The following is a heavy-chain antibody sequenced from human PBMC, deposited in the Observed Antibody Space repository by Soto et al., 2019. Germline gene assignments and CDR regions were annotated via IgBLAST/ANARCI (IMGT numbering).Heavy chain of an antibody. CDR3: ATSRDGPGEC. Sequence: EVQVVESGGGLVQPGGSLRLSCVASEVSFTNYWMAWVRQAPGEGLEWVANIKGDGSAKFYVDSVKGRFTISRVNAKSALDLQKDGLRGEDTAVYYCATSRDGPGECWGPGTLVTVSS. J-gene: IGHJ4*02. D-gene: IGHD1-26*01. V-gene: IGHV3-7*01. CDR2: IKGDGSAK. CDR1: EVSFTNYW.